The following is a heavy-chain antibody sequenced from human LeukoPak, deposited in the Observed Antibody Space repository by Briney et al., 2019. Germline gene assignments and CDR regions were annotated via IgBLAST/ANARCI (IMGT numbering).Heavy chain of an antibody. CDR3: AAWAAVGRFFDY. D-gene: IGHD6-13*01. V-gene: IGHV1-2*02. Sequence: GASVKVSCKISGYTFTEYYIHWVRQAPGQGLEWMGWINPNSGGSNSAQKFRGRVTMTRDTSITTAYMELSRLASDDTAVYYCAAWAAVGRFFDYWGQGTLVTVSS. CDR2: INPNSGGS. CDR1: GYTFTEYY. J-gene: IGHJ4*02.